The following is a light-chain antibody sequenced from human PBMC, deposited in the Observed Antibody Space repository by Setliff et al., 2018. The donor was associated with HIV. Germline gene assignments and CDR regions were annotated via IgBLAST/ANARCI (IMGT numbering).Light chain of an antibody. V-gene: IGLV2-14*01. CDR3: SSFGSSNTHV. CDR1: SNDVGGYNY. J-gene: IGLJ1*01. CDR2: EVT. Sequence: QSALTQPASVSGSPGQSITISCTGTSNDVGGYNYVCWYQQHPGKAPKLMIYEVTNRPSGVSYRFSGSKSGNTASLTISGLQAEDEADYYSSSFGSSNTHVFGTGTKVTVL.